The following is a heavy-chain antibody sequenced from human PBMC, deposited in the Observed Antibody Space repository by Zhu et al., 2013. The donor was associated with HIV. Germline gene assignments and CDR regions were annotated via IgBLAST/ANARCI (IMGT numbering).Heavy chain of an antibody. CDR3: ARELPHTFNFDY. Sequence: SGTEMKRPGASVKVSCKPLVTGSRLYLHWVRQAPGKGIEWMGYINPKNGDTKLAQTFRDRISVTRDTSINTVYMELRSPTSDDTAVYYCARELPHTFNFDYWGQGALVTVSS. CDR1: VTGSRLY. D-gene: IGHD2-15*01. CDR2: INPKNGDT. V-gene: IGHV1-2*02. J-gene: IGHJ4*02.